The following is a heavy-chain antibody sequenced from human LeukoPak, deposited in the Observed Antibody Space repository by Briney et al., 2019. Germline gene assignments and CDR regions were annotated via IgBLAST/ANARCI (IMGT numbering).Heavy chain of an antibody. Sequence: GASVKVSCKASGGTFSSYAISWVRQAPGQGLEWMGGIIPIFGTANYAQKFQGRVTITTDESTSTAYMELSSLRSEDTAVYYCARYLYYCSSTGCYSDWFDPWGQGTLVTVSS. V-gene: IGHV1-69*05. J-gene: IGHJ5*02. CDR2: IIPIFGTA. D-gene: IGHD2-2*01. CDR1: GGTFSSYA. CDR3: ARYLYYCSSTGCYSDWFDP.